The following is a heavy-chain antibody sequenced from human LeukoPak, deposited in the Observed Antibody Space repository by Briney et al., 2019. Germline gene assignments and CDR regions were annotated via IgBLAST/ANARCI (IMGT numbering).Heavy chain of an antibody. CDR2: VIPILDIP. V-gene: IGHV1-69*04. J-gene: IGHJ3*02. Sequence: ASVKVSCKASGAIFTTFAISWVRQAPGQGLEWMGRVIPILDIPNYAQKFQGRVTITADKSTSTAYMELSSLRSEDTAVYYCASPSPAIPVVGNNTFHIWGQGTMVTVSS. CDR3: ASPSPAIPVVGNNTFHI. CDR1: GAIFTTFA. D-gene: IGHD6-19*01.